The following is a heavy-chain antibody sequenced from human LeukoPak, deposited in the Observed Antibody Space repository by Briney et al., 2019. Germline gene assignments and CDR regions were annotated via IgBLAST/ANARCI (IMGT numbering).Heavy chain of an antibody. D-gene: IGHD6-13*01. V-gene: IGHV3-30-3*01. CDR2: ISYDGSNK. CDR3: ARGPNAKYSSSWNYFDY. J-gene: IGHJ4*02. CDR1: GFTFSSYA. Sequence: GGSLRLSCAASGFTFSSYAMHWVRQAPGKGLEWVAVISYDGSNKYYADSVKGRFTISRDNSKNTLYLQMNSLRAEDTAVYYCARGPNAKYSSSWNYFDYWGQGTLVTVSS.